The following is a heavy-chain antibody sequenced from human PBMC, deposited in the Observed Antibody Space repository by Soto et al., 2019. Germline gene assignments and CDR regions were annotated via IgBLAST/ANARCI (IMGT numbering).Heavy chain of an antibody. J-gene: IGHJ3*02. V-gene: IGHV3-23*01. CDR1: GCTFSSYA. CDR2: ISGSGGST. D-gene: IGHD3-22*01. Sequence: PGGSRRLSCAASGCTFSSYAISWVRQAPGKGLEWVSAISGSGGSTYYADSVTGRFTISRDNSKNTLYLQMNSLRAEDTAVYDCAKSSLYGVKVVLQGAFDIWGQGTMVNVSS. CDR3: AKSSLYGVKVVLQGAFDI.